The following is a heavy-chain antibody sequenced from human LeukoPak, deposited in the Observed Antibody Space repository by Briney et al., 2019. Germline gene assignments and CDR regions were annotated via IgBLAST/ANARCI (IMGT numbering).Heavy chain of an antibody. Sequence: GGSLRLSCAASGFTFSSYSMNWVRQAPGKGLEWVSSISSSSSYIYYADSVKGRFTISRDNAKNSLYLQMNSLRAEDTAVYYCARVSSGYDQTTDLDYWGQGTLVTVPS. CDR2: ISSSSSYI. CDR1: GFTFSSYS. D-gene: IGHD5-12*01. J-gene: IGHJ4*02. V-gene: IGHV3-21*01. CDR3: ARVSSGYDQTTDLDY.